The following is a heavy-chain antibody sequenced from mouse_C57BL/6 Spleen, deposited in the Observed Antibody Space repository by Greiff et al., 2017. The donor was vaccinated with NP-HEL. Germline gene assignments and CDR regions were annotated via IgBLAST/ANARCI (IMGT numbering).Heavy chain of an antibody. Sequence: QVRLQQPGAELVKPGASVKLSCKASGYTFTSYWMQWVKQRPGQGLEWIGEIDPSDSYTNYNQKFKGKATLTVDTSSSTAYMQLSSLTSEDSAVYYCAKDLLNWGQGTTLTVSS. D-gene: IGHD2-10*01. V-gene: IGHV1-50*01. J-gene: IGHJ2*01. CDR3: AKDLLN. CDR2: IDPSDSYT. CDR1: GYTFTSYW.